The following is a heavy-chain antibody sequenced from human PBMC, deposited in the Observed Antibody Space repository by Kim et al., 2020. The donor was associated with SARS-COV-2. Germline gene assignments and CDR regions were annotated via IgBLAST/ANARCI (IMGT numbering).Heavy chain of an antibody. V-gene: IGHV3-23*01. D-gene: IGHD6-13*01. CDR3: AKDPRVAAAGRTFDY. J-gene: IGHJ4*02. Sequence: SVRGRFSSSRDSSKNTLYLQMNSLRAEDTAVYYCAKDPRVAAAGRTFDYWGQGTLVTVSS.